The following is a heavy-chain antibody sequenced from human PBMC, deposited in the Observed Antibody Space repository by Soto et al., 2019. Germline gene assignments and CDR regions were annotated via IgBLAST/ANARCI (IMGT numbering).Heavy chain of an antibody. Sequence: GGSLRLSCAASGFSFSSSVMSWVRQAPGKGLEWVSTISDGDGSTSYADSVKGRFTISRDNSKNTLYLQMNSLRAEDTAVYYCAKRSGDHSIKYYFDYWGQGTLVTVSS. D-gene: IGHD4-4*01. V-gene: IGHV3-23*01. CDR1: GFSFSSSV. CDR3: AKRSGDHSIKYYFDY. CDR2: ISDGDGST. J-gene: IGHJ4*02.